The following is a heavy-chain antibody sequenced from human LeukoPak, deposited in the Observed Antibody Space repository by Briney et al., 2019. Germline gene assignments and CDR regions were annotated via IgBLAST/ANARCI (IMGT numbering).Heavy chain of an antibody. Sequence: PGGSLRLSCEASGFTFSSYWMSWVRQAPGKGLEWVAHIKEDERDEYYVDSVRGRFTASRDNAKNSVNLQMNSLRVEDTAVYYCARWRGRQSEFDYWGQGTLVTVSS. CDR1: GFTFSSYW. CDR2: IKEDERDE. CDR3: ARWRGRQSEFDY. D-gene: IGHD1-1*01. V-gene: IGHV3-7*01. J-gene: IGHJ4*02.